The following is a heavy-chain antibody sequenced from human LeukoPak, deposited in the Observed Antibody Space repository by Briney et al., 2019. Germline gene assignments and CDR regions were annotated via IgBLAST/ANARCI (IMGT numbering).Heavy chain of an antibody. Sequence: GGSLRLSCAASGFTFSSYAMHWVRQAPGKGLEWVAVISYDGSNKYYADSVKGRFTISRDNSKNTLYLQMNSLRAEDTAVYYCARDLGAKAVVRGVMGDYWGQGTLVTVSS. V-gene: IGHV3-30-3*01. CDR3: ARDLGAKAVVRGVMGDY. J-gene: IGHJ4*02. CDR1: GFTFSSYA. D-gene: IGHD3-10*01. CDR2: ISYDGSNK.